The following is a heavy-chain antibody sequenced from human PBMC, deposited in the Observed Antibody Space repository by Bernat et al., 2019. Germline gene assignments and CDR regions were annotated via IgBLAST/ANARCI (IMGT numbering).Heavy chain of an antibody. CDR1: GYTFTGYY. J-gene: IGHJ4*02. D-gene: IGHD6-13*01. V-gene: IGHV1-2*04. Sequence: QVQLVQSGAEVKKPGASVKVSCKASGYTFTGYYMHWVRQAPGQGLEWMGWINPNSGGTNYAQKFQGWVTMTRDTSISTAYMELSRLRSADTAVYYCARGGGIAAADTEFDYWGQGTLVTVSS. CDR3: ARGGGIAAADTEFDY. CDR2: INPNSGGT.